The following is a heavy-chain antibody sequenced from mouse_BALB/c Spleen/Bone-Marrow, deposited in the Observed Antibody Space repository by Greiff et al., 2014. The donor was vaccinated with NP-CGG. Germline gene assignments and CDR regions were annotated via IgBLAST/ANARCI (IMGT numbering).Heavy chain of an antibody. CDR1: GYTFTNYW. J-gene: IGHJ4*01. CDR2: IYPSDSYT. Sequence: QVQLQQPGAELVRPGASVKLSCKASGYTFTNYWINWVKQRPGQGLEWIGNIYPSDSYTNYNQKFKDKATLTVDKSSSTAYMQLSSPTSEDSAVYYCTRWLPYAMDYWGQGTSVTVSP. V-gene: IGHV1-69*02. D-gene: IGHD2-2*01. CDR3: TRWLPYAMDY.